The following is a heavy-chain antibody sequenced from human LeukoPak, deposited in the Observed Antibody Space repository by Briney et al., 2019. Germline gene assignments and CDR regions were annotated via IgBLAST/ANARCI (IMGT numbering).Heavy chain of an antibody. CDR1: GYSFTSYW. D-gene: IGHD1-26*01. V-gene: IGHV5-51*01. J-gene: IGHJ4*02. CDR3: ARQLAWELPYFDY. CDR2: IYPGDSDT. Sequence: MRGESLKISCKGSGYSFTSYWIGWVRQMPGKGLEWMGIIYPGDSDTRYSPSFQGQVTISADKSISTAYLQWSSLEASDTAMYYCARQLAWELPYFDYWGQGTLVTVSS.